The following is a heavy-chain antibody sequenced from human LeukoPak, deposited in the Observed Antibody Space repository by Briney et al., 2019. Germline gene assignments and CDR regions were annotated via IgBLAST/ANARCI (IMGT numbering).Heavy chain of an antibody. CDR3: ARDGYYYGSGSFVDY. CDR2: INPNSGST. D-gene: IGHD3-10*01. J-gene: IGHJ4*02. CDR1: GYAFTGRY. Sequence: ASVKVSCKASGYAFTGRYIHWVRQAPGQGLEWMGWINPNSGSTNYAQKFQGRVTMTRDTSISIAYMELTRLRSDDTAVFYCARDGYYYGSGSFVDYWGQGTLVTVSS. V-gene: IGHV1-2*02.